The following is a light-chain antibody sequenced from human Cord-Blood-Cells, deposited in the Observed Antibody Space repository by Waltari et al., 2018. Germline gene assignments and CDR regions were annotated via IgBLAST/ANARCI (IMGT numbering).Light chain of an antibody. CDR3: QQSYSTPPIT. CDR2: AAS. J-gene: IGKJ5*01. Sequence: DIQMTQSPSSLSASVGDRVTLTCRASQSISSYLNWYQQKPRKAPKLLIYAASSLQSGVPSRFGGSGSGTDFSLSISSLQPEDFATYYCQQSYSTPPITCGQGTRLEIK. V-gene: IGKV1-39*01. CDR1: QSISSY.